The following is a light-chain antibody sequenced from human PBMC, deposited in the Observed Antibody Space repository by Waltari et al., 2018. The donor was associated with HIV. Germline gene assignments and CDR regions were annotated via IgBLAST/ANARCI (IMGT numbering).Light chain of an antibody. V-gene: IGKV1-12*01. CDR2: GAS. J-gene: IGKJ4*01. CDR1: QGISTW. CDR3: QQTNGFLLT. Sequence: DIQMTQSPRFMSAFVGDRVTITCRASQGISTWLAWYQQKPGKVPQLLIHGASSLHSGVPSRFNGSGSGTQFSLTNSSLQSEDFATYYCQQTNGFLLTFGGGTTVE.